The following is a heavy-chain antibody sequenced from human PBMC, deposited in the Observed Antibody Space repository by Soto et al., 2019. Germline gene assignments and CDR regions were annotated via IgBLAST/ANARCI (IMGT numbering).Heavy chain of an antibody. V-gene: IGHV1-18*01. D-gene: IGHD6-19*01. Sequence: ASVKVSFKASGYTFTSYGISWVRQAPGQGLEWMGWISAYNGNTNYAQKLQGRVTMTTDTSTSTAYMELRSLRSDDTAVYYCARKKIGKVWLDFDYWGQGTLVTVSS. CDR1: GYTFTSYG. CDR2: ISAYNGNT. CDR3: ARKKIGKVWLDFDY. J-gene: IGHJ4*02.